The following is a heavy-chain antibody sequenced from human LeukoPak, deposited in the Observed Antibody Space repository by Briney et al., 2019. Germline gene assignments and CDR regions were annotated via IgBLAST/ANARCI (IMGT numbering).Heavy chain of an antibody. CDR1: GYTFTGYY. Sequence: GASVKVSCKASGYTFTGYYMHWVRQAPGQGLEWMGWINPNSGGTNYAQKFQGRVTMTRDTSISTAYMELSRLRSDDTAVYYCAREGLAAAGTMGNWFDPRGQGTLVTVSS. J-gene: IGHJ5*02. CDR3: AREGLAAAGTMGNWFDP. CDR2: INPNSGGT. V-gene: IGHV1-2*02. D-gene: IGHD6-13*01.